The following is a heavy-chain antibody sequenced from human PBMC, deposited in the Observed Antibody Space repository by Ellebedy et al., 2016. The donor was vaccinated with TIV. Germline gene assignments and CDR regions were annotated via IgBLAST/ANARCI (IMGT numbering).Heavy chain of an antibody. CDR1: GFSFMSFA. CDR2: ISGASRDT. V-gene: IGHV3-23*01. D-gene: IGHD2-15*01. J-gene: IGHJ4*02. CDR3: AKGPLVVVAPLNYYFDH. Sequence: GESLKISXAASGFSFMSFAMTWVRQAPGRGLVWVSAISGASRDTYYADSVKGRFTISRDNSKNTLYLQMDSLRAEDTAVYYCAKGPLVVVAPLNYYFDHWGQGTLVTVSS.